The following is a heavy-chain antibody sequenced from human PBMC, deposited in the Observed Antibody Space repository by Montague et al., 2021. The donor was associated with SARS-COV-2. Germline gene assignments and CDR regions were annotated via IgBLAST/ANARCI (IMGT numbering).Heavy chain of an antibody. CDR3: ARAHSGSWAHLDN. D-gene: IGHD5-12*01. Sequence: TLSLTCTVSCGSISSGSYYWSWIRQPAGKGLEWIGRIYTSGTTDYGFSLKSRVTISVDTSKNQFSLKLTSVTAADTAVYYCARAHSGSWAHLDNWGQGSLVTVSS. J-gene: IGHJ4*02. V-gene: IGHV4-61*02. CDR2: IYTSGTT. CDR1: CGSISSGSYY.